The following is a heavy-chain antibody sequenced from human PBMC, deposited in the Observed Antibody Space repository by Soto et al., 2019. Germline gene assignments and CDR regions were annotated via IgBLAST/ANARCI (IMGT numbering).Heavy chain of an antibody. CDR2: ISTYNGNT. D-gene: IGHD3-22*01. CDR3: ARGPTDYYDNSGNYFLDY. J-gene: IGHJ4*02. CDR1: GYTFTTYG. Sequence: QVQLVQSGAEVKKPGASVKVSCKASGYTFTTYGMSWVRQAPGQGLDWMGWISTYNGNTKYAERLQGRVTMTTDTTTSTAYMELRSLTSDDPAVYYCARGPTDYYDNSGNYFLDYWGQGTLVTVSS. V-gene: IGHV1-18*01.